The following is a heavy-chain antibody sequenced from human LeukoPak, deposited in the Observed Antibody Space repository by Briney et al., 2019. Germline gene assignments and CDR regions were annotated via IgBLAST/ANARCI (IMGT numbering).Heavy chain of an antibody. Sequence: GGSLRLSCAASGFTFSNFGMHWVRQAPGKGLDWVAFIRNDGSGQYYTDSVTGRFTISRDDSKNALNLQMNSLRPEDTAVYYCAKGVGGSANYYYMDVWGKGTTVTVSS. V-gene: IGHV3-30*02. J-gene: IGHJ6*03. CDR1: GFTFSNFG. D-gene: IGHD3-10*01. CDR2: IRNDGSGQ. CDR3: AKGVGGSANYYYMDV.